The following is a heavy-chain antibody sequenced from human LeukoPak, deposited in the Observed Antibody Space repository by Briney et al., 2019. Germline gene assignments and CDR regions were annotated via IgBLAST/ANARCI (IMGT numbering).Heavy chain of an antibody. CDR3: ARAVPSYGSSSSPKTGHWFDP. Sequence: KTGGSLRLSCAASGFTFSSYSMNWVRQAPGKGLEWVSSISSSSSYIYYADSVKGRFTISRDNAKNSLYLQMNSLRAEDTAVYYCARAVPSYGSSSSPKTGHWFDPWGQGTLVTVSS. CDR2: ISSSSSYI. D-gene: IGHD6-6*01. CDR1: GFTFSSYS. J-gene: IGHJ5*02. V-gene: IGHV3-21*01.